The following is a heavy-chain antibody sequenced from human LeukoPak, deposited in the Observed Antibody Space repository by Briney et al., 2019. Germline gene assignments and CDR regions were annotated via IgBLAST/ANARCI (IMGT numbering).Heavy chain of an antibody. Sequence: SQTLSLTCTVSGGSISSGSYYWSWIRQPAGKGLEWIGRVYTSGSTYYNASLQSRVTISIDTSKNQLSLRLNSVTAADTAMYFCAKSGGYGLIDYWGQGTRVIVSS. CDR1: GGSISSGSYY. J-gene: IGHJ4*02. D-gene: IGHD1-26*01. CDR2: VYTSGST. V-gene: IGHV4-61*02. CDR3: AKSGGYGLIDY.